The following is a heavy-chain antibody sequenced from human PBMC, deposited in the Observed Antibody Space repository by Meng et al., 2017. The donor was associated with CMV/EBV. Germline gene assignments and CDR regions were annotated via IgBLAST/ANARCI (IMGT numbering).Heavy chain of an antibody. Sequence: SETLSLTCTVSGGSISSYYWSWIRQPPGKGLEWIGYIYYSGSTNYNPSLKSRVTISVDTSKNQFSLKLSSVTAADTAVYYCARDFWSGSKDVWGQGTTVTVSS. CDR2: IYYSGST. V-gene: IGHV4-59*01. D-gene: IGHD3-3*01. CDR3: ARDFWSGSKDV. J-gene: IGHJ6*02. CDR1: GGSISSYY.